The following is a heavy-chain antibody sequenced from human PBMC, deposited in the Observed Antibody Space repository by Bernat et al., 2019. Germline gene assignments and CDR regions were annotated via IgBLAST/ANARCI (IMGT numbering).Heavy chain of an antibody. CDR1: GFSFSSYA. CDR3: AKSNWGVVTDAFDI. J-gene: IGHJ3*02. Sequence: EVQLLESGGGWVQPGGSLRLSCAASGFSFSSYAMSWVRQAPGKGLDWVSAIISGSGGRTSYADSVKGRFTISRDNSKNTLYLQMNSLRAEDTAVYYCAKSNWGVVTDAFDIWGQGTMVTVSS. D-gene: IGHD7-27*01. V-gene: IGHV3-23*01. CDR2: ISGSGGRT.